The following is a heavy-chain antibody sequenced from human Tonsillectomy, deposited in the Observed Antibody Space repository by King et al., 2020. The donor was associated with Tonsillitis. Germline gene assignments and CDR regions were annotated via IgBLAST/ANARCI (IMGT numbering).Heavy chain of an antibody. CDR2: ISTCSNYT. Sequence: VQLVESGGGLVKPGGSLRLSCAASGFTFNDYYMSWIRQAPGEGLEWVSYISTCSNYTNYADSVGGRFTISRDNAKNSLYLQMDSLRAEDTAVYYCASLRGYSGYDPFDYWGQGTLVTVSS. J-gene: IGHJ4*02. V-gene: IGHV3-11*05. D-gene: IGHD5-12*01. CDR1: GFTFNDYY. CDR3: ASLRGYSGYDPFDY.